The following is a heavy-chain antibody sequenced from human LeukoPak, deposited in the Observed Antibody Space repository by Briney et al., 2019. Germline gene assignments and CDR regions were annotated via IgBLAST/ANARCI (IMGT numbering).Heavy chain of an antibody. CDR3: ARGPRDPTEYCSGGRCAPTYEV. J-gene: IGHJ4*02. CDR2: ITGSSSFI. CDR1: GFTFSTYS. Sequence: GGSLRLSCAASGFTFSTYSMNWVRQAPGKGLEWVSSITGSSSFIYYADSVKGRFTISRDNAKNSLHLQMNSLRAEDTAVYYCARGPRDPTEYCSGGRCAPTYEVWGQGTLVTVSS. D-gene: IGHD2-15*01. V-gene: IGHV3-21*01.